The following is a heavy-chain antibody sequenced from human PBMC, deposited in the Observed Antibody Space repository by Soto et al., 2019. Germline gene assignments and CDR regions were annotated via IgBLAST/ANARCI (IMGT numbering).Heavy chain of an antibody. CDR2: IKSKTYAGTT. CDR1: GFTFSNAW. V-gene: IGHV3-15*01. Sequence: PVGFLRLACAASGFTFSNAWMRWVRQAPGTGLEWVGRIKSKTYAGTTDYAAPVNDICTISRDDSKNTMYVTTNSLNNEETAVYYCTRGDETAPTLCVDYWGHG. J-gene: IGHJ4*01. CDR3: TRGDETAPTLCVDY. D-gene: IGHD5-18*01.